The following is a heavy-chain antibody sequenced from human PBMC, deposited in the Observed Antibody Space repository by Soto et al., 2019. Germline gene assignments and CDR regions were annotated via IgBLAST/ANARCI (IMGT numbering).Heavy chain of an antibody. J-gene: IGHJ4*02. CDR3: ARYSSGWLNFDY. V-gene: IGHV4-59*01. D-gene: IGHD6-19*01. Sequence: RRILQPPGKGLEWIGYIYYSGNTNYNPSLKSRVTISVDTSKSQFSLKLSSVTAADTAVYYCARYSSGWLNFDYWGQGILVTVSS. CDR2: IYYSGNT.